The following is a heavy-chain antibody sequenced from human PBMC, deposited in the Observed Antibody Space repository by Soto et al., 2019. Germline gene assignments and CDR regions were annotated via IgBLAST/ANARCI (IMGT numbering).Heavy chain of an antibody. CDR3: TSLGGYDYYYYYGMDV. CDR1: GFTFSSYS. V-gene: IGHV3-21*01. CDR2: ISSSSSYI. J-gene: IGHJ6*02. D-gene: IGHD5-12*01. Sequence: EVQLVESGGGLVKPGGSLRLSCAASGFTFSSYSMNWVRQAPGKGLEWVSAISSSSSYIYYADSVKGRFTISRDNAKNSLDLQMNSLRAEDTAVYYCTSLGGYDYYYYYGMDVWGQGNTVTVSS.